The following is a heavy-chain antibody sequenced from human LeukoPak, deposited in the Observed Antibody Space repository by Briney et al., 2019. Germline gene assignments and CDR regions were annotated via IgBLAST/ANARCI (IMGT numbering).Heavy chain of an antibody. J-gene: IGHJ4*02. CDR1: GGSISSYY. CDR2: IYYSGST. D-gene: IGHD3-9*01. V-gene: IGHV4-59*01. CDR3: ARDGDEYYDILTGYHPSWYFDY. Sequence: SETLSLTCTVSGGSISSYYWSWIRQPPGKGLEWIGYIYYSGSTNYNPSLKSRVTISVDTSKNQFSLKLSSVTAANTAVYYCARDGDEYYDILTGYHPSWYFDYWGQGTLVRLL.